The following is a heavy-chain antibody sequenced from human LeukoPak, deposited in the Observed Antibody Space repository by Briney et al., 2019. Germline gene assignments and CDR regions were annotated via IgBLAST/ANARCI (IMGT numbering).Heavy chain of an antibody. J-gene: IGHJ6*03. CDR3: ARGYGHYYYYYYMDV. V-gene: IGHV3-48*03. D-gene: IGHD3-16*01. Sequence: GGSLRLSCAASGFTFSSYEMSWIRQAPGKGLEWVSYISSSGSTIYYADSVKGRFTISRDNAKNSLYLQMNSLRAEDTAVYYCARGYGHYYYYYYMDVWGKGTTVTVSS. CDR2: ISSSGSTI. CDR1: GFTFSSYE.